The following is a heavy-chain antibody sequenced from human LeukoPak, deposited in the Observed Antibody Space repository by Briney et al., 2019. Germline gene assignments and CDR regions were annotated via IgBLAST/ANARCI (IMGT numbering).Heavy chain of an antibody. D-gene: IGHD3-16*01. V-gene: IGHV4-4*02. CDR3: ARDYAF. CDR1: GDSISNSNW. J-gene: IGHJ4*02. Sequence: SGTLSLTCAVSGDSISNSNWWSWVRQPPGKGLEWIGEIFQSGSTNYNPSLKNRVTISIDKFKNQFSLKLRYVTAADTAVYYCARDYAFWGQGALVTVSS. CDR2: IFQSGST.